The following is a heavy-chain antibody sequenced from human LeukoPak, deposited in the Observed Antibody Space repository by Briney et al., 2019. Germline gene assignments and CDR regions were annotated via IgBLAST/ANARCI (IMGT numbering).Heavy chain of an antibody. CDR1: GFTFSSYE. Sequence: GGSLRLSCAASGFTFSSYEMNWVRQAPGKGLEWVSYISSSGSTIYYADSVKGRFTISRDNAKNSLYLQMNSLRAEDTAVYYCAKDPARGGAAAGYNWFDPWGQGTLVTVSS. D-gene: IGHD6-13*01. CDR3: AKDPARGGAAAGYNWFDP. V-gene: IGHV3-48*03. J-gene: IGHJ5*02. CDR2: ISSSGSTI.